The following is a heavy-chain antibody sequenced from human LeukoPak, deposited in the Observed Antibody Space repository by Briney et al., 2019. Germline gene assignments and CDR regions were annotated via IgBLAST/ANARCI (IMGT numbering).Heavy chain of an antibody. CDR2: INGSGGRT. J-gene: IGHJ5*02. Sequence: GGSLRLSCAASGFTFSSYAMTWVRQAPGKGLEWVSGINGSGGRTYYGDSVKGRFTISRDNSKNTLYLQMNSLRVEDTAVYYCAKGGPWFDPWGQGTLVTVSS. CDR3: AKGGPWFDP. CDR1: GFTFSSYA. D-gene: IGHD3-10*01. V-gene: IGHV3-23*01.